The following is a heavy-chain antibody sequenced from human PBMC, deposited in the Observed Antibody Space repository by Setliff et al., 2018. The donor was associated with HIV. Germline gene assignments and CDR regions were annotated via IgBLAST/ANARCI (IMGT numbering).Heavy chain of an antibody. CDR1: GYYFPNSW. Sequence: LGESLKISCKGFGYYFPNSWIVWVRQMPGKGLEWMGVIYPGDSDTMYSPVFEGQVTISVDTSINTAYLQWNSLKASDSGIYYCAKSSGSYPLGFDPWGQGTLVRVS. CDR2: IYPGDSDT. J-gene: IGHJ5*02. V-gene: IGHV5-51*01. CDR3: AKSSGSYPLGFDP. D-gene: IGHD3-16*02.